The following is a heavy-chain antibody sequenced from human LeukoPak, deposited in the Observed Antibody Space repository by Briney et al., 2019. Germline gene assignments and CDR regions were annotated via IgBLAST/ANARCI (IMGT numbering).Heavy chain of an antibody. CDR3: VNGIQAGILDY. Sequence: GGSLRHSCAPAGVTSSSSAMHWVREAPGEGLEYLSALCGNRGSTYYADSVKGRFTISRDNSKNTLYLQMSRLRAEDTAVYYCVNGIQAGILDYWGQGTLVTVSS. CDR1: GVTSSSSA. D-gene: IGHD6-19*01. CDR2: LCGNRGST. V-gene: IGHV3-64D*06. J-gene: IGHJ4*02.